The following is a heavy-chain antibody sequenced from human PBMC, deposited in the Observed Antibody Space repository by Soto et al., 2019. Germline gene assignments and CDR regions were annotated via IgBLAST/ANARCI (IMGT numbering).Heavy chain of an antibody. CDR2: INAGNGDT. V-gene: IGHV1-3*01. Sequence: QVQLVKSGAEMKKPGASVELSCKTSGINYNTYAIHWVRQAPGQGLEWMGWINAGNGDTRYSQNFQGRVTLTRDTSASTVYMDLDSLKSEDTGVYYCARAISGYVTWGQGTLVTVSS. CDR1: GINYNTYA. J-gene: IGHJ4*02. CDR3: ARAISGYVT. D-gene: IGHD5-12*01.